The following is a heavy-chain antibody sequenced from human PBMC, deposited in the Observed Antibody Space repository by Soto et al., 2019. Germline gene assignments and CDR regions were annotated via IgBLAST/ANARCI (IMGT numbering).Heavy chain of an antibody. CDR2: IFYTGST. Sequence: SETLSLTCTVSGGSVSSGDYYWSWIRQPPGKGLEWIGYIFYTGSTYYNPSLKSRVTISEDTSKSQFSLKVNSMTAADTAVYYCARYRREAVAGYTLDNWGQGILVTVSS. V-gene: IGHV4-30-4*02. CDR3: ARYRREAVAGYTLDN. CDR1: GGSVSSGDYY. D-gene: IGHD6-13*01. J-gene: IGHJ4*02.